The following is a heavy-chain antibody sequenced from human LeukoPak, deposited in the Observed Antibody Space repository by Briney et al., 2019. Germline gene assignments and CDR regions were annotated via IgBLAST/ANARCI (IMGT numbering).Heavy chain of an antibody. J-gene: IGHJ3*02. D-gene: IGHD3-9*01. CDR2: IYYSGST. V-gene: IGHV4-59*08. Sequence: PSETLSLTCTVSGGSISSYYWSWIRQPPGKGLEWIGYIYYSGSTNYNPSLKSRVTISVDTSENQFSLKLSSVTAADTAVYYCARHGSYYDILGDAFDIWGQGTMVTVSS. CDR3: ARHGSYYDILGDAFDI. CDR1: GGSISSYY.